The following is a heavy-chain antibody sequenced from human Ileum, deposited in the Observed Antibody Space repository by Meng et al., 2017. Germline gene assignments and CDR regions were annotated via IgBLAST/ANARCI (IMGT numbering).Heavy chain of an antibody. CDR2: IYSGGNT. Sequence: EVQLVESGGGLVQPGGSLRLSYAASEFTVSNNYMSWVRQAPGKGLEWVSLIYSGGNTKYADSVKGRFTISRDNSKNTLYLQMNSLRAEDTAVYYCAGHTELDCWGQGALVPSPQ. J-gene: IGHJ4*02. CDR3: AGHTELDC. V-gene: IGHV3-66*04. CDR1: EFTVSNNY.